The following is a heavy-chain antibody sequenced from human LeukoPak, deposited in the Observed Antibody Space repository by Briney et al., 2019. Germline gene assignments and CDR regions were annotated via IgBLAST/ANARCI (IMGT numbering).Heavy chain of an antibody. J-gene: IGHJ4*02. CDR2: IKQDGSEK. Sequence: ETLSLTCTVSGGSISSYYWSWVRQAPGKGLEWVANIKQDGSEKYYVDSVKGRFTISRDNAKNSLYLQMNSLRAEDTAVYYCARGRGSYALWGQGTLVTVSS. V-gene: IGHV3-7*01. D-gene: IGHD1-26*01. CDR3: ARGRGSYAL. CDR1: GGSISSYY.